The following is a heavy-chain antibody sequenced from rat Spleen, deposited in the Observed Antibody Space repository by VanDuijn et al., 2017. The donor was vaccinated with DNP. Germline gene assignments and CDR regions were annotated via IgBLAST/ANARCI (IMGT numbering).Heavy chain of an antibody. J-gene: IGHJ4*01. CDR1: GFTFSDYY. V-gene: IGHV5-20*01. Sequence: EVQLVESGGGLVQPGRSLKLSCAASGFTFSDYYMAWVRQAPTKGLEWVASISYDGGSTYYRDSVKGRFTISRDNAKSSLYLQMDSLRSEDTATYYCTTLITIAAEDAWGQGASVTVSS. CDR2: ISYDGGST. CDR3: TTLITIAAEDA. D-gene: IGHD1-2*01.